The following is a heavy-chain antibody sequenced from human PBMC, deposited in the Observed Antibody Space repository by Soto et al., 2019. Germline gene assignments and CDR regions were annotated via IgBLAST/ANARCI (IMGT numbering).Heavy chain of an antibody. J-gene: IGHJ6*02. CDR3: ASDRGQYYDKSAGRYSMDV. CDR1: GGTFSSYA. D-gene: IGHD3-22*01. CDR2: SIPICGTA. V-gene: IGHV1-69*01. Sequence: QVQLVQSGAEVKKPGSSVKVSCKASGGTFSSYAISWVRQAPGQGLEWMGGSIPICGTANYAQKFQGRVTITADESTSTVYMELSSLGSEDTDVYYCASDRGQYYDKSAGRYSMDVWGQGTTVTVSS.